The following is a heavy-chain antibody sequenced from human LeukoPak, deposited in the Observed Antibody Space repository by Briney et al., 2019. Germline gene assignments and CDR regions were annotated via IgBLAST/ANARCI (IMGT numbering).Heavy chain of an antibody. CDR1: GGTFSSYA. Sequence: ASVKVSCKASGGTFSSYAISWVRQAPGQGLEWMGGIIPIFGTANYAQKFQGRVTITADESTSTAYMELSSLRSEDTAVYYCARHEAYYYDSSGYFTDWGQGTLVTVSS. J-gene: IGHJ4*02. CDR3: ARHEAYYYDSSGYFTD. V-gene: IGHV1-69*13. CDR2: IIPIFGTA. D-gene: IGHD3-22*01.